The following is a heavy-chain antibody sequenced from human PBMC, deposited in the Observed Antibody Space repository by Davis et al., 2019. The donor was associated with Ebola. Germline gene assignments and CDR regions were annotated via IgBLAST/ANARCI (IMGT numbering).Heavy chain of an antibody. V-gene: IGHV4-38-2*02. CDR2: IYHSGTT. CDR3: ARDFVY. J-gene: IGHJ4*02. CDR1: GYSISSGFS. Sequence: SETPSLTCTVSGYSISSGFSWGWIRQPPGTGLEWMGSIYHSGTTNYKPSLKSRVTISLDTSKNQFSLKLTSVTATDTAVYYCARDFVYWGQGTLVTVSS.